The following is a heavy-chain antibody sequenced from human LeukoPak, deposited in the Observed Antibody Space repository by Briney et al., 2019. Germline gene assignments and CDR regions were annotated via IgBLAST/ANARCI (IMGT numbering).Heavy chain of an antibody. D-gene: IGHD5-18*01. CDR3: VRYSYGNDYSDY. CDR1: GGTFSSYA. J-gene: IGHJ4*02. Sequence: ASVKVSCKASGGTFSSYAISWERQAPGQGLEWMGGIIPIFGTANYAQKFQGRVTITADKSTSTAYMELSSLRSEDTAVYYCVRYSYGNDYSDYWGQGTLVTVSS. CDR2: IIPIFGTA. V-gene: IGHV1-69*06.